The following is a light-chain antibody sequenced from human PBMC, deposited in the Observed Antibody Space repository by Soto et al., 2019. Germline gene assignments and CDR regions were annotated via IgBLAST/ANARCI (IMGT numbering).Light chain of an antibody. Sequence: DIEMTQSPDSLAGSLGERATINCKSSQSVIHTSNNKSYLAWYQQKPRQPPELLLYWASARESGVPARFSGSGSGTDFTLTISCLQAEDVAVYYCHQYYSTPRTFGQGTKVDIK. J-gene: IGKJ2*01. V-gene: IGKV4-1*01. CDR2: WAS. CDR1: QSVIHTSNNKSY. CDR3: HQYYSTPRT.